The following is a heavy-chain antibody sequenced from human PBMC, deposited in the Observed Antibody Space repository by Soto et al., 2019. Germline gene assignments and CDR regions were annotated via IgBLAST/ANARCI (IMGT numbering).Heavy chain of an antibody. J-gene: IGHJ4*02. CDR2: IRQDGSER. V-gene: IGHV3-7*05. D-gene: IGHD2-2*01. CDR1: GFTFSTYW. CDR3: ARGCGSSHCTYYFDN. Sequence: EVQLVESGGGLVKPGGSLRLSCGASGFTFSTYWMRWVRQAPGKGMEWVATIRQDGSERHYLDSVKGRFTISRDNAENSLYLQVNSLRVEDTAVYYCARGCGSSHCTYYFDNWGQGTLVTVSP.